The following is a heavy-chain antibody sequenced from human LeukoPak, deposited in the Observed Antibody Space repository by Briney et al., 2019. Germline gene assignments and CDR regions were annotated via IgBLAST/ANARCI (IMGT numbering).Heavy chain of an antibody. V-gene: IGHV3-21*01. D-gene: IGHD3-22*01. CDR1: RFTFSSYS. Sequence: GGSLRLSCAASRFTFSSYSMNWVRQAPGKGLEWVSSISSSSSYICYADSVKGRFTISRDNAKNSLYLQMNSLRAEDTAVYYCARGRTPSYYYDSSGYYINTDAFDIWGQGTMVTVSS. CDR3: ARGRTPSYYYDSSGYYINTDAFDI. J-gene: IGHJ3*02. CDR2: ISSSSSYI.